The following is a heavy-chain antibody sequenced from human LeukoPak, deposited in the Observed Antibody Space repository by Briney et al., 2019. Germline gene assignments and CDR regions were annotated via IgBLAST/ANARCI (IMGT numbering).Heavy chain of an antibody. Sequence: SETLSLTCAVYGGAFSGYHWNWIRQAPGKGLEWIGEINDRGSTNCNPSLKSRVTISVDPSKKQFSLQLRSVTAADTAVYYCARDPTTVVTVPYYFDDWGQGTLVTVSS. J-gene: IGHJ4*02. CDR1: GGAFSGYH. CDR2: INDRGST. D-gene: IGHD4-23*01. V-gene: IGHV4-34*01. CDR3: ARDPTTVVTVPYYFDD.